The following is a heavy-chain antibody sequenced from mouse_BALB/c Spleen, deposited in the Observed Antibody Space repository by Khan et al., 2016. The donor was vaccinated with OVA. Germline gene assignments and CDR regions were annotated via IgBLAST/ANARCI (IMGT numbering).Heavy chain of an antibody. Sequence: EVQLQQSGAELVRPGALVKLSCTASGFNIKDYYMHWVKQRPEQGLVWIGRIDPENGNTIYDPKFQGKASITADTSSNTAYLQLSSLTSEDTAVYDCARDGYSRWVAEWGQGTRVTVSA. V-gene: IGHV14-1*02. D-gene: IGHD2-3*01. CDR2: IDPENGNT. J-gene: IGHJ3*01. CDR1: GFNIKDYY. CDR3: ARDGYSRWVAE.